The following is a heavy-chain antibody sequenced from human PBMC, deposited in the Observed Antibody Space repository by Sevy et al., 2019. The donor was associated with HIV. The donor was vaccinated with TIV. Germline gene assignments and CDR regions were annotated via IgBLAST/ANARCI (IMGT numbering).Heavy chain of an antibody. CDR2: IYTSGST. J-gene: IGHJ4*02. CDR1: GGSISSYY. V-gene: IGHV4-4*07. D-gene: IGHD2-2*01. CDR3: ARDCSSTSCSKGGFDY. Sequence: SETLSLTCTVSGGSISSYYWSWIRQPAGKGLELIGRIYTSGSTNYNPSLKSRVTMSVDTSKNQFSLKLSSVTAADTAVYYCARDCSSTSCSKGGFDYWGQGTLVTVSS.